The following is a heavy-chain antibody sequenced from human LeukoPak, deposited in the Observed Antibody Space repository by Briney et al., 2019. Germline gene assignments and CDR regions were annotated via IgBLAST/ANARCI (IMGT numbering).Heavy chain of an antibody. V-gene: IGHV1-24*01. CDR1: GYTLTELS. J-gene: IGHJ3*02. D-gene: IGHD5-24*01. Sequence: ASVKVSCKVSGYTLTELSMHWVRQAPGKGLEWMGGFDPEDGETIYAQKFQGRVTMTEDTSTDTAYMELSSLRSEDTAVYYCVTLQSEMEAFDIWGQGTMVTVSS. CDR2: FDPEDGET. CDR3: VTLQSEMEAFDI.